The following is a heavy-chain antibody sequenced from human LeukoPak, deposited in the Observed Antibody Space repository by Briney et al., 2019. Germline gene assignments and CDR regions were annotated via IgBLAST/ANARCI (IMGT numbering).Heavy chain of an antibody. CDR3: ARDLRITMIGGLPDY. D-gene: IGHD3-22*01. V-gene: IGHV3-33*01. Sequence: PGGSLRLSCAASGFTFSSYGIHWVRQAPGKGLEWVAVIWYDGSNKYYADSVKGRFTISRDNSKNTLYLQMNSLRAEDTAVYYCARDLRITMIGGLPDYWGQGTLVTVSS. CDR2: IWYDGSNK. CDR1: GFTFSSYG. J-gene: IGHJ4*02.